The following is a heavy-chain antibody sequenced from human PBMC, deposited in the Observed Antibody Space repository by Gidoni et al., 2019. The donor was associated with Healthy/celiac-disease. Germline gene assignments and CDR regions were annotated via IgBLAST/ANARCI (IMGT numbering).Heavy chain of an antibody. CDR2: ISSSSSTI. V-gene: IGHV3-48*02. CDR3: ARDRGDIVVVPAAVDY. D-gene: IGHD2-2*01. CDR1: GFAFSNYN. Sequence: EVQLVESGGGLVQPGGSLRLSCAASGFAFSNYNMTWVRQGPGKGLEWVSYISSSSSTIYYADSVKGRFTISRDNAKNSLYLQMNSLRDEDTAVYYCARDRGDIVVVPAAVDYWGQGTLVTVSS. J-gene: IGHJ4*02.